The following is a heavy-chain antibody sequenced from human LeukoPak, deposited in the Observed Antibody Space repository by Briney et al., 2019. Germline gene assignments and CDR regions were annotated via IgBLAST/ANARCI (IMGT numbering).Heavy chain of an antibody. CDR3: AKIHDSLISRGPNFEY. Sequence: PGGSLRLSCVASGFTFSNYGIHWVRQAPGKGLEWVAVILYDGNNKFYTDSVKGRFTIARDNSKNTLYLQMNSLRAEDTAVYYCAKIHDSLISRGPNFEYWGQGTLVTVSS. D-gene: IGHD3-9*01. V-gene: IGHV3-30*18. CDR2: ILYDGNNK. CDR1: GFTFSNYG. J-gene: IGHJ4*02.